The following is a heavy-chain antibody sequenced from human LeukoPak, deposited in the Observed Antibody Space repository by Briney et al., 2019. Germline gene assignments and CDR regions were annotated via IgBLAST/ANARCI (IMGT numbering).Heavy chain of an antibody. V-gene: IGHV1-69*13. CDR3: ARAGSPYYDILTGGNGIEGYYYGRDV. CDR2: IIPIFGTA. D-gene: IGHD3-9*01. J-gene: IGHJ6*02. Sequence: ASVKVSCKASGGTFISYAISWVRQAPGQGLEWMGGIIPIFGTANYAQKFQGRVTITADASTSTAYMELSSLRSEDTAVYYCARAGSPYYDILTGGNGIEGYYYGRDVWGQGTTVTVSS. CDR1: GGTFISYA.